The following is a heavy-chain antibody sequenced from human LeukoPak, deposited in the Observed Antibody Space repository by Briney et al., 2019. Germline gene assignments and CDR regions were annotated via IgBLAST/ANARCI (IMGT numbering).Heavy chain of an antibody. Sequence: GGSLRLSCAASGFTFSSYGMHWVRQAPGKGLGGVAVMWYEGSNKYYADSVKGRFTISRDNSKNTLYLQMNSLRSEDSAVYYCARAASGWYLSVNYWGQGTLVTVSS. V-gene: IGHV3-33*01. D-gene: IGHD6-19*01. CDR2: MWYEGSNK. CDR1: GFTFSSYG. CDR3: ARAASGWYLSVNY. J-gene: IGHJ4*02.